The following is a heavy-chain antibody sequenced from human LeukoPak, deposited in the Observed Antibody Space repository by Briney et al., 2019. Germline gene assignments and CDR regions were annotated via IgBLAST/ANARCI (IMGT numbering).Heavy chain of an antibody. CDR1: GFTFSSYA. D-gene: IGHD6-19*01. CDR2: IYPGDSDT. CDR3: ARHDGIAVAGTVDY. V-gene: IGHV5-51*01. Sequence: GGSLRLSCAASGFTFSSYAMSWVRQMPGKGLEWMGIIYPGDSDTRYSPSFQGQVTISADKSISTAYLQWSSLKASDTAMYYCARHDGIAVAGTVDYWGQGTLVTVSS. J-gene: IGHJ4*02.